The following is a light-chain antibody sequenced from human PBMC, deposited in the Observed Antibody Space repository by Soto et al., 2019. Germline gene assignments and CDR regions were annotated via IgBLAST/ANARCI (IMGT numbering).Light chain of an antibody. V-gene: IGLV1-40*01. CDR1: SSNIGPTYD. Sequence: QSVLTQQPSVSGAPGQRVTISCTGSSSNIGPTYDVHWYQQLPGTAPKLLIYANTNRPSGVPDRFSGSKSGTSASLAITGLQAEDEADYFCQSYDSSLSGYVFGTGTKLTVL. CDR2: ANT. J-gene: IGLJ1*01. CDR3: QSYDSSLSGYV.